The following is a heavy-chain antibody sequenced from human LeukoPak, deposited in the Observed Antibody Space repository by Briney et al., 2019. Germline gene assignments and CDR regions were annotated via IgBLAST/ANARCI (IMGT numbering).Heavy chain of an antibody. D-gene: IGHD6-13*01. J-gene: IGHJ4*02. Sequence: ASVKVSCKASGYTFSGYFMHWVRQAPGQGLEWMGWINPNSGGTNYAQKFHGRVTMTRDMSTSTVYMELSSLRSEDTAVYYCARDAYRSSWYKIDYWGQGTLVTVSS. CDR2: INPNSGGT. V-gene: IGHV1-2*02. CDR3: ARDAYRSSWYKIDY. CDR1: GYTFSGYF.